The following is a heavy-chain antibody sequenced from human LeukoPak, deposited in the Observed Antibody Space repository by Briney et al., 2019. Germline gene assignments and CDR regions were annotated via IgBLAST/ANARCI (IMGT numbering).Heavy chain of an antibody. J-gene: IGHJ4*02. V-gene: IGHV3-23*01. CDR2: ISGSGGST. CDR3: AKVGGYSYGPFDY. D-gene: IGHD5-18*01. Sequence: GGSLRLSCAASGFTFSNYAMSWVRQAPGKGLEWVSAISGSGGSTYYADSVKGRFTISRDNSKNTLYLQMNSLRAEDTAVYYCAKVGGYSYGPFDYWGQGTLVTVSS. CDR1: GFTFSNYA.